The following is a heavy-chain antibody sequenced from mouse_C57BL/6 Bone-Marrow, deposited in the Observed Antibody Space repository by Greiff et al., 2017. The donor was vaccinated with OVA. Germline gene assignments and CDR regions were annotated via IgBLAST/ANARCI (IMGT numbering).Heavy chain of an antibody. CDR2: IYPRSGNT. CDR3: ARTSPWYFDV. Sequence: QVHVKQSGAELARPGASVKLSCKASGYTFTSYGISWVKQRTGQGLEWIGEIYPRSGNTYYNEKFKGKATLTADKSSSTAYMELRSLTSEDSAVYVCARTSPWYFDVWGTGTTVTVSS. CDR1: GYTFTSYG. V-gene: IGHV1-81*01. D-gene: IGHD2-14*01. J-gene: IGHJ1*03.